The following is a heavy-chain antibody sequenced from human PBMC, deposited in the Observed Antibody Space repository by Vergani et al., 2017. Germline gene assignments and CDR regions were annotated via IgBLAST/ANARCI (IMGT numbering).Heavy chain of an antibody. CDR2: IYYSGST. CDR3: ASGEITMVRGVHAFDI. D-gene: IGHD3-10*01. J-gene: IGHJ3*02. V-gene: IGHV4-39*01. Sequence: QLQLQESGPGLVKPSETLSLTCTVSGGSISSSSYYWGWIRQPPGKGLEWIGSIYYSGSTYYNPSLKSRVTISVDTSKNQFSLKLSSVTAADTAVYYCASGEITMVRGVHAFDIWGQGTMVTVSS. CDR1: GGSISSSSYY.